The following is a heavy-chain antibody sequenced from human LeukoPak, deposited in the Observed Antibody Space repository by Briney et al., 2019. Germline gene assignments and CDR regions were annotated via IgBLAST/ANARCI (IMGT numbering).Heavy chain of an antibody. J-gene: IGHJ1*01. D-gene: IGHD3-9*01. Sequence: GGSLRLSCAASGFTFSNYVMSWVRQAPGKGLEWVSGISGSGVSTDYADSVKGRFTISRDNSKNTLYLRMNSLRADDTAVFYCAKGNWFFQHWGQGTLVTVSS. CDR2: ISGSGVST. V-gene: IGHV3-23*01. CDR3: AKGNWFFQH. CDR1: GFTFSNYV.